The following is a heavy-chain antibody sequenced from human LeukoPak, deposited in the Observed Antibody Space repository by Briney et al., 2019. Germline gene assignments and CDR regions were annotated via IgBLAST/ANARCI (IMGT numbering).Heavy chain of an antibody. V-gene: IGHV4-39*01. J-gene: IGHJ4*02. D-gene: IGHD5-18*01. CDR1: GGSISSSGYY. CDR3: ARLRKQLWALDY. Sequence: PSETLSLTCTVSGGSISSSGYYWGWIRQPPGKGLECIGSLYYSGSTYYNPSLKGRVTISVDTPKNQISLKLNSVTAADTAVYYCARLRKQLWALDYWGQGTLVTVSS. CDR2: LYYSGST.